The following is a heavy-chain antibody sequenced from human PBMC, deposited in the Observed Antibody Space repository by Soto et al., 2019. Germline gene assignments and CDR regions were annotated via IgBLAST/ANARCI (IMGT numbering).Heavy chain of an antibody. CDR3: ARGDSSDYSTATPADY. V-gene: IGHV5-51*01. CDR1: GYNFANYW. CDR2: IYPSDSDT. Sequence: HGDSLKISFSGSGYNFANYWIGWVRQMPGKGLEWMGIIYPSDSDTRYSPSFEGQVTISADRSISTAYLQWNSLKASDTAMYFCARGDSSDYSTATPADYWGQGTLVTVSS. J-gene: IGHJ4*02. D-gene: IGHD3-22*01.